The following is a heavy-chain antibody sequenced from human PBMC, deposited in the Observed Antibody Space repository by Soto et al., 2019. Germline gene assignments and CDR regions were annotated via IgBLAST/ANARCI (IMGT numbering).Heavy chain of an antibody. J-gene: IGHJ5*02. CDR2: FYRGGRR. CDR3: AREVVVGATAKFDR. D-gene: IGHD2-15*01. V-gene: IGHV3-53*03. CDR1: GFGVTESETY. Sequence: EVQMVESGGGLIQPGGSLKLSCAVSGFGVTESETYVSWIRQAPGKGLEWAAAFYRGGRRNYAASVKGRFVISRDKSENSVFLQLNLVRVEDTAVYYCAREVVVGATAKFDRWGQGTMVIVSP.